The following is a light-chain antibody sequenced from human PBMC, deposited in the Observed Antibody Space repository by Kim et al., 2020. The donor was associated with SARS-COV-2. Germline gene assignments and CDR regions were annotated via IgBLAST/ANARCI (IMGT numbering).Light chain of an antibody. CDR1: QSVSNSR. J-gene: IGKJ4*01. CDR2: DAS. V-gene: IGKV3-20*01. Sequence: PGERATLSCGASQSVSNSRLAWYQQKPGQAPRLLIYDASSRATGITDRFSGSGSGTDFTLTISRLEPEDFAVYYCQQYGASSLTFGGGTKVDIK. CDR3: QQYGASSLT.